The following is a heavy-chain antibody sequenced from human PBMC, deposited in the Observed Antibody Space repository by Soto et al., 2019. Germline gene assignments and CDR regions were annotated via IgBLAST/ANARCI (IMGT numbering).Heavy chain of an antibody. J-gene: IGHJ4*02. V-gene: IGHV1-18*01. CDR2: IGGYKGNA. Sequence: QVQLVQSGAEVREPGASVQVSCKASGYTFTNYGVSWVRQAPGQGLVWMGWIGGYKGNANYGQKLQGRMTLTTDTTTSSAYMEMRSLRADDKAVYYCAPSTFDTGLSSGYWGQGILVTVSS. CDR3: APSTFDTGLSSGY. CDR1: GYTFTNYG. D-gene: IGHD5-18*01.